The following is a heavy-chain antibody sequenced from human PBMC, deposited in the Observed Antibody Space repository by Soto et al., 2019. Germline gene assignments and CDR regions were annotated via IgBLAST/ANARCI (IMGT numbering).Heavy chain of an antibody. Sequence: PSETLSLTCPVSGGSISSYYWSWIRQPPGKGLGWIGYIYYSGSTNYNPSLKSRVTISVDMSKNQFSLKLSSVTAADTAVYYCARSQVVITNDAFDIWGQGTMVTVSS. V-gene: IGHV4-59*01. D-gene: IGHD3-22*01. CDR3: ARSQVVITNDAFDI. CDR1: GGSISSYY. J-gene: IGHJ3*02. CDR2: IYYSGST.